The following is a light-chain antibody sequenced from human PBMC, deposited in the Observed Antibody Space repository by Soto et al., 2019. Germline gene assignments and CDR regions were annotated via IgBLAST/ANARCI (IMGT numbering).Light chain of an antibody. J-gene: IGKJ5*01. CDR1: QSVRSSY. V-gene: IGKV3-20*01. CDR3: QQYGSSPPIT. CDR2: GAS. Sequence: EIMMTQSPTTLSLSPGERATLSCRASQSVRSSYLAWYQQKPGQAPRLLIYGASSRATGIPDRFSGRGSGTDFTLIISRLEPGDFAVYYCQQYGSSPPITFGQGTRLEI.